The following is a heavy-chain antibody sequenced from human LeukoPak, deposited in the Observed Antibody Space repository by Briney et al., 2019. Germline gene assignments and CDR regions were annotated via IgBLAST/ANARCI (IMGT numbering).Heavy chain of an antibody. D-gene: IGHD1-26*01. CDR1: TGSISSYH. Sequence: SETLSLTCTVSTGSISSYHWSWVRQPPGKGLEWIGYILTSGTTNYNPSLKSRLTISVDTSKNQFTLKLSSVTAADTAVYYCARLRVSGSYLYYFDYWGQGTLVTVYS. CDR3: ARLRVSGSYLYYFDY. CDR2: ILTSGTT. J-gene: IGHJ4*02. V-gene: IGHV4-4*09.